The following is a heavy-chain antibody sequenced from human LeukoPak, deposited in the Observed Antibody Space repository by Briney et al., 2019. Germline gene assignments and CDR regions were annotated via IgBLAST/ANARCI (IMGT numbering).Heavy chain of an antibody. CDR2: IYYSGST. D-gene: IGHD2-2*02. J-gene: IGHJ4*02. Sequence: SETLPLTCTVSGGSISSSSYYWGWIRQPPGKGLEWIGSIYYSGSTYYNPSLKSRVTISVDTSKNQFSLKLSSVTAADTAVYYCARGAEDIVVVPAAIWIDYWGQGTLVTVSS. V-gene: IGHV4-39*07. CDR3: ARGAEDIVVVPAAIWIDY. CDR1: GGSISSSSYY.